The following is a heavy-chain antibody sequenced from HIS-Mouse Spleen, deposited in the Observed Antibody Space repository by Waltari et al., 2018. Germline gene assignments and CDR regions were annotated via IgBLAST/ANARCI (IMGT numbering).Heavy chain of an antibody. CDR2: IIPIFGTA. CDR3: ARAQSPHNAFDI. Sequence: QVQLVQSGAEVKKLGSSVTVSGTPSGGPSSRYAILWVRQAPGQGLEWIGGIIPIFGTANYAKKFQGRVTITADESTSTAYMELSSLRSEDTAVYYCARAQSPHNAFDIWGQGTMVTVSS. CDR1: GGPSSRYA. J-gene: IGHJ3*02. V-gene: IGHV1-69*01.